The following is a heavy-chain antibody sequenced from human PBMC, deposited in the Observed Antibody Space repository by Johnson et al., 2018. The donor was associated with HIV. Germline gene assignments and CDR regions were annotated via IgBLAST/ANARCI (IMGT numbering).Heavy chain of an antibody. D-gene: IGHD3-9*01. Sequence: VQLVESGGGLIQPGGSLRLSCAASGFTVSSNYMNWVRQAPGRGLEWVSVIYSGGSTYYADSVKGRFTISRDNSKNTRYLQMNSLRAEDTAVYYCTRGLDAAGDAFDIWGQGTMVTVSS. J-gene: IGHJ3*02. CDR1: GFTVSSNY. CDR3: TRGLDAAGDAFDI. CDR2: IYSGGST. V-gene: IGHV3-66*01.